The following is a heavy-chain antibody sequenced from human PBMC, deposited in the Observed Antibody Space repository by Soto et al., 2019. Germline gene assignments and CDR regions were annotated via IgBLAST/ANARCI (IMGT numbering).Heavy chain of an antibody. CDR2: INPNSGGT. J-gene: IGHJ6*02. Sequence: ASVKVSCKASGYTFTGYYMHWVRQAPGQGLEWMGWINPNSGGTNYAQKFQGRVTMTRNTSISTAYMELSRRRSDDTAVYYCARRRSSTSCYRCGMDVWGQGTTVTSP. V-gene: IGHV1-2*02. CDR3: ARRRSSTSCYRCGMDV. D-gene: IGHD2-2*01. CDR1: GYTFTGYY.